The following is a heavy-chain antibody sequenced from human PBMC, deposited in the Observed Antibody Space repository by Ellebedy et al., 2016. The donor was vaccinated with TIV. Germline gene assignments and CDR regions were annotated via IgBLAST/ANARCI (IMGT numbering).Heavy chain of an antibody. D-gene: IGHD2-2*01. CDR2: IYHSGST. V-gene: IGHV4-4*02. CDR3: AIVVVPAANGGFDC. J-gene: IGHJ4*02. Sequence: SETLSLXXAVSGGSISSSNWWSWVRQPPGKGLEWIGEIYHSGSTNYNPSLKSRVTISVDTSKNQFSLKLSSVTAADTAVYYCAIVVVPAANGGFDCWGQGTLVTVSS. CDR1: GGSISSSNW.